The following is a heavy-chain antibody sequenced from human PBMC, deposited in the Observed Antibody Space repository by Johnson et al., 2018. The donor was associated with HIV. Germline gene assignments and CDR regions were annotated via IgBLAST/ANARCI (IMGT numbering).Heavy chain of an antibody. D-gene: IGHD1-26*01. V-gene: IGHV3-30*04. Sequence: QVLLVESGGGVVQPGRSLRLSCAASGFTFSSYAMHWVRQAPGKGLEWVAVISYDGSNKYYADSVKGRFTISRDHYKNKLYLQMNSLRAEATAVYYCERDFVSWGDTTGGPFDIWG. CDR1: GFTFSSYA. J-gene: IGHJ3*02. CDR2: ISYDGSNK. CDR3: ERDFVSWGDTTGGPFDI.